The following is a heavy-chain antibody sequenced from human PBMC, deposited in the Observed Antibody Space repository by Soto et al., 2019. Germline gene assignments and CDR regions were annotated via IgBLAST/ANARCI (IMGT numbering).Heavy chain of an antibody. Sequence: QVPLVQSGAEVKKPGSSVKVSCKASGDTFSRHNIAWVRQAPGQVLEWMGRLIPFLDVTNYAQQFRGRVTITADKSTSTAYMERSSLRSEDTAVECCASGTAPDVDYWGQGTLVTVSS. CDR3: ASGTAPDVDY. D-gene: IGHD2-21*02. J-gene: IGHJ4*02. CDR2: LIPFLDVT. V-gene: IGHV1-69*02. CDR1: GDTFSRHN.